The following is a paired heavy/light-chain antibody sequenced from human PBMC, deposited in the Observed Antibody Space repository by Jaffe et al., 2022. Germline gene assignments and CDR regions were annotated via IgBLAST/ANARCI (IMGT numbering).Heavy chain of an antibody. CDR1: GFIFENYA. D-gene: IGHD2-21*01. CDR2: ISGSGRST. J-gene: IGHJ4*02. V-gene: IGHV3-23*01. CDR3: APLQRAIAEFDS. Sequence: EVRMLESGGGVTQPGGSLGLSCAASGFIFENYAMSWVRQAPGKGLEWVSGISGSGRSTDYADAVKGRFSVSRDNSKNTVYLQMTSLTVEDTAIYYCAPLQRAIAEFDSWGQGTLVTVSS.
Light chain of an antibody. J-gene: IGLJ3*02. Sequence: QAVVTQEPSLTVSPGGTVTFTCASSDGPVTSGHYSSWFQQKPGQAPRTLIYDTNNRHSWTPARFSGSLLGGRAVLTLSGAQPEDEAHYYCLVGYDSSRIFARVFGGGTKLTVL. CDR1: DGPVTSGHY. CDR3: LVGYDSSRIFARV. V-gene: IGLV7-46*01. CDR2: DTN.